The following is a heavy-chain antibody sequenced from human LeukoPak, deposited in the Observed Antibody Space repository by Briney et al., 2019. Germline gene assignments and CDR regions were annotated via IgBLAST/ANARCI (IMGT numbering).Heavy chain of an antibody. V-gene: IGHV4-59*01. D-gene: IGHD3-10*01. Sequence: SETLSLTCTVSGGSINSYYWSWIRQRPGKGLECIGYIHYTGSTNYNPSLKSRVTISVDTSKNQFSLKLSSVTAADTAIYYCARGGYYGSGNDFRFDPWGQGTLVTVSS. CDR3: ARGGYYGSGNDFRFDP. J-gene: IGHJ5*02. CDR1: GGSINSYY. CDR2: IHYTGST.